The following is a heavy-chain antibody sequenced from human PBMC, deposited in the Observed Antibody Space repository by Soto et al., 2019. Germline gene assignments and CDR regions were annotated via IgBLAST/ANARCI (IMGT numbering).Heavy chain of an antibody. J-gene: IGHJ6*02. CDR2: IIPIFGPA. CDR1: GGTFSSHS. D-gene: IGHD1-1*01. CDR3: ATGSFTSTGGRIGYHYNAMDV. Sequence: GASVKVSCKSPGGTFSSHSINWVRQAPGQGLEWMGGIIPIFGPANFAKKFQGRVTITADESTTTAYMELSSLTSEDTAVYYCATGSFTSTGGRIGYHYNAMDVWGQGTTVTVSS. V-gene: IGHV1-69*13.